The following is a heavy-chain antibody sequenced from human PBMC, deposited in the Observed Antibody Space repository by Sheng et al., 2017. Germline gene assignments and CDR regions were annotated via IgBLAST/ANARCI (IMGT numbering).Heavy chain of an antibody. J-gene: IGHJ5*02. CDR1: GGSSSGYY. CDR3: ARPMVRGVRWFDP. V-gene: IGHV4-34*01. D-gene: IGHD3-10*01. CDR2: INHSGST. Sequence: QVQLQQWGAGLLKPSETLSLTCAVYGGSSSGYYWSWIRQPPGKGLEWIGEINHSGSTNYNPSLKSRVTISVDTSKNQFSLKLSSVTAADTAVYYCARPMVRGVRWFDPVGPGNPGHRLL.